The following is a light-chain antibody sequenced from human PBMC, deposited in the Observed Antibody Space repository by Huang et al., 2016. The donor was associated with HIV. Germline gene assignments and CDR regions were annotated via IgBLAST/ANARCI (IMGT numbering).Light chain of an antibody. CDR1: QDITNY. CDR2: DTS. V-gene: IGKV1-33*01. J-gene: IGKJ4*01. Sequence: DIQMTQAPSSLSASVGDRVTITCQASQDITNYLNWYQLKLGKAPKLLIYDTSNLERGVPSRFSGSGSGTDFTFTISTLQPEDIATYYCQQYDHLPVTFGGGTKVEIK. CDR3: QQYDHLPVT.